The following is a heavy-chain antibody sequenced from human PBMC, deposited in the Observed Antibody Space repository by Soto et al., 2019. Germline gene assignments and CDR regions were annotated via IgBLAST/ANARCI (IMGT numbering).Heavy chain of an antibody. D-gene: IGHD2-15*01. J-gene: IGHJ6*02. Sequence: WASVKVSCKASGYTFTSYYMHWVRQAPGQGLEWMGIINPSGGSTSYAQKFQGRVTMTRDTSTSTVYMELSSLRSEDTAVYYCARDSYCSGGSCYPFDYYYYGMDVWGQGTTVTVSS. CDR1: GYTFTSYY. V-gene: IGHV1-46*01. CDR2: INPSGGST. CDR3: ARDSYCSGGSCYPFDYYYYGMDV.